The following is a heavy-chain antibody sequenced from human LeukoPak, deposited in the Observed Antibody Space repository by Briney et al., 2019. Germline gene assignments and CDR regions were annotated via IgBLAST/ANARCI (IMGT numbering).Heavy chain of an antibody. J-gene: IGHJ5*02. CDR3: ARGVVIVVEGWFDP. CDR1: GGSISSGGYY. CDR2: IYYSGST. V-gene: IGHV4-31*03. D-gene: IGHD3-22*01. Sequence: SQTLSLTCTVSGGSISSGGYYWSWIRQHPGTGLEWIGCIYYSGSTYYNPSLKSRVTISVDTSKNQFSLKLSSVTAADTAVYYCARGVVIVVEGWFDPWGQGTLVTVSS.